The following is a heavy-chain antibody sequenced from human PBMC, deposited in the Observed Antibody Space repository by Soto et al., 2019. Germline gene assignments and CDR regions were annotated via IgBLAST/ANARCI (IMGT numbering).Heavy chain of an antibody. J-gene: IGHJ6*02. D-gene: IGHD6-19*01. CDR2: ISAYNGNT. CDR1: GYTFTSYG. Sequence: ASVKVSCKASGYTFTSYGISWVRQAPGQGLEWMGWISAYNGNTNYAQKLQGRVTMTTDTSTSAAYMELRSLRSDDTAVYYCAREVVAVAGVPYYYYGMDVWGQGTTVTDSS. CDR3: AREVVAVAGVPYYYYGMDV. V-gene: IGHV1-18*04.